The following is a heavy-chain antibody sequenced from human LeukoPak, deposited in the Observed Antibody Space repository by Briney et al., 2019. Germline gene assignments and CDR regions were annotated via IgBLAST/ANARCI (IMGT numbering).Heavy chain of an antibody. CDR3: AVGYWSSTSCYLTFDI. J-gene: IGHJ3*02. CDR1: GGSISSYY. Sequence: PSETLSLTCTVAGGSISSYYWSWIRQPPGKGLEWIGYIYYSGSTNYNPSLKSRVTISVDTSKNQFSLKLSSVSAADPAVYYCAVGYWSSTSCYLTFDIWGQRTMVTVSS. D-gene: IGHD2-2*01. CDR2: IYYSGST. V-gene: IGHV4-59*01.